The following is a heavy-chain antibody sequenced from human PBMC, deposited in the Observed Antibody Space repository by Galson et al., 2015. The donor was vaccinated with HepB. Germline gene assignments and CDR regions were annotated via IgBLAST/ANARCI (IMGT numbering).Heavy chain of an antibody. Sequence: SLKLSCAASGFTFSSYAMSWVRQAPGQGLEWVSAIIAIGGITNFAQSVKGRFTITRDNSKNTLYLQMNSLRSEDTAVYYCAKDGEIASISALDFWGQGTLVTVSS. V-gene: IGHV3-23*01. CDR3: AKDGEIASISALDF. J-gene: IGHJ4*02. D-gene: IGHD5-24*01. CDR1: GFTFSSYA. CDR2: IIAIGGIT.